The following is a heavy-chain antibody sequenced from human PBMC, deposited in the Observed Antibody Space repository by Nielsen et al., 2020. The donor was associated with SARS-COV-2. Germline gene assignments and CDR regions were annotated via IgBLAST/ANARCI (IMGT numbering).Heavy chain of an antibody. V-gene: IGHV4-39*01. D-gene: IGHD2-15*01. CDR3: SGLRYCGGGSCYYYYGMYV. Sequence: WIRQPPGKGLEWIGSIYYSGSTYYNPSLKSRVTISVDTSKNQFSLKLSSVTAADTAVYYYSGLRYCGGGSCYYYYGMYVWCQGTTVTVSS. J-gene: IGHJ6*02. CDR2: IYYSGST.